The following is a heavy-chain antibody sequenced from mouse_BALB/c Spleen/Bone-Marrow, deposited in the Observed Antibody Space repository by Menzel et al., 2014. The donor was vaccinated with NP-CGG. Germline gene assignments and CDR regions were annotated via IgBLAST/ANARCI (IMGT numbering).Heavy chain of an antibody. Sequence: EVQGVESGGDLVKPGGSLKLSCAASGFTFSSYGMSLVRQTPDKRLEWVATINSGGVNTYYIDSVKGRFTISRDNAKNTLYLQMSSLKSEDTAMYHCARRGNWDGRAAMDYWGQGTSVTVSS. CDR2: INSGGVNT. V-gene: IGHV5-6*01. CDR1: GFTFSSYG. D-gene: IGHD4-1*01. CDR3: ARRGNWDGRAAMDY. J-gene: IGHJ4*01.